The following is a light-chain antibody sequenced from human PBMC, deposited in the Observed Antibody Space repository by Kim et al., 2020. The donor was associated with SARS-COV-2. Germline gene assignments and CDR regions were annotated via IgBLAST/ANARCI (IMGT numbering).Light chain of an antibody. CDR1: SGHSNYA. J-gene: IGLJ2*01. V-gene: IGLV4-69*02. CDR3: QTWGTGIVV. Sequence: ASVKLTCTLSSGHSNYAIAWHQQQPEKGPRYLMRLNSDGSHSKGDGIPDRFSGSRSGAERYLTISSLQSEDEADYCCQTWGTGIVVFGGGTKLTVL. CDR2: LNSDGSH.